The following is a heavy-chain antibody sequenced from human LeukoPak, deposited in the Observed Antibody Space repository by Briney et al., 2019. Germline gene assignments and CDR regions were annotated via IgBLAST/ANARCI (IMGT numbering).Heavy chain of an antibody. V-gene: IGHV4-61*01. CDR2: VYYSGNT. CDR3: ARRSVGGGERFDY. D-gene: IGHD3-16*01. CDR1: GGSVSSGSYY. J-gene: IGHJ4*02. Sequence: SETLFLTCTVSGGSVSSGSYYWTWIRQPPGKGLEWIGYVYYSGNTNYSPSLKSRVTISVDTSKNQFSLKLTSVTAADTAVYYCARRSVGGGERFDYWGQGTLVTVSS.